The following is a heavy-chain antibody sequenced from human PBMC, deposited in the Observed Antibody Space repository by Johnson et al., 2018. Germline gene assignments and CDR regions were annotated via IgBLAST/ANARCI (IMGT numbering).Heavy chain of an antibody. CDR2: IWFDGTKK. J-gene: IGHJ3*02. Sequence: QVQLVESGGGVVQPGRSLRLSCAASGFTFSSYGMHWVRQAPGKGLEWVAVIWFDGTKKYYGDSVKGRLTISRDNTKNTLYRQMNSLRAEDTAVYYCARAVEEYYHAFDIWGQGTMVTVSS. V-gene: IGHV3-33*01. CDR3: ARAVEEYYHAFDI. D-gene: IGHD3-10*01. CDR1: GFTFSSYG.